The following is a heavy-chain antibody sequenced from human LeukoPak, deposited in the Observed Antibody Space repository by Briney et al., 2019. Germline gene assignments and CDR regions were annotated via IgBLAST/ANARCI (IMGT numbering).Heavy chain of an antibody. CDR3: VKVPCSSTSCYYFDY. D-gene: IGHD2-2*01. V-gene: IGHV3-64D*06. Sequence: GGSLRLFCSASGFTFSSYAMHWVRQAPGKGLEYVSAISSNGGSTYYADSVKGRFTISRDNSKNTLYLQMSSLRAEDTAVYYCVKVPCSSTSCYYFDYWGQGTLVTVSS. J-gene: IGHJ4*02. CDR1: GFTFSSYA. CDR2: ISSNGGST.